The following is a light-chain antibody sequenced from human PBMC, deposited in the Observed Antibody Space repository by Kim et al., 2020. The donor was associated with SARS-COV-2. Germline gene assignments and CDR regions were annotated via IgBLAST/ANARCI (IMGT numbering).Light chain of an antibody. CDR1: QSISYYY. V-gene: IGKV3-20*01. Sequence: LSPGERATLSCRASQSISYYYLAWYQQKPGQAPRLLIYGTSNRDTGIPDRFSGSGSGTDFTLTISRLGPEDFAVYYCQQYGGSLTFGGGTKVDIK. J-gene: IGKJ4*01. CDR3: QQYGGSLT. CDR2: GTS.